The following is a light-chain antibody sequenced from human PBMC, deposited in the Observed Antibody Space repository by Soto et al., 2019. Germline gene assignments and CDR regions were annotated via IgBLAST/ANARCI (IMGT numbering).Light chain of an antibody. J-gene: IGLJ2*01. CDR3: SSYAGSNSLV. CDR1: SSDVGGYNY. CDR2: EVS. V-gene: IGLV2-8*01. Sequence: QSLLRPPPSASASPLNSVTISCTVTSSDVGGYNYVSWYQQHPGKAPKLMIFEVSKRPSGVPDRFSGSKSGSTASLTVSGLQAEDEADYYCSSYAGSNSLVFGGGTKVTVL.